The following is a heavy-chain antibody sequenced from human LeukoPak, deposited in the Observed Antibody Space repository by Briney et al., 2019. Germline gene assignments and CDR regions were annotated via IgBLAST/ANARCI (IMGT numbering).Heavy chain of an antibody. CDR2: ISGSGGST. V-gene: IGHV3-23*01. J-gene: IGHJ4*02. CDR3: AKSPGTTVTTTPLDY. Sequence: GGSLRLSCAASGFAFSSYAMSWVRQAPGKGLEWVSAISGSGGSTYYADSVKGRFTISRDNSKNTLYLQMNSLRAEDTAVYYCAKSPGTTVTTTPLDYWGQGTLVTVSS. CDR1: GFAFSSYA. D-gene: IGHD4-17*01.